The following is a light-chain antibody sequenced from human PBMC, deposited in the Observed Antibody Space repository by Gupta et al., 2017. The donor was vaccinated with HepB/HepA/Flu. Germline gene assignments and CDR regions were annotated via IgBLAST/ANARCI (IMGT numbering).Light chain of an antibody. Sequence: QSVLTQPPSVSGPPGQRVSIPCSGSSSNIGSNAVNWYQQIPGAAPKLLIYTNNQRPSGVPGRFSGSKSGTSASLAISGLQSEDEADYYCATWDDSLNGGVFGGGTKLTVL. CDR1: SSNIGSNA. V-gene: IGLV1-44*01. CDR2: TNN. J-gene: IGLJ3*02. CDR3: ATWDDSLNGGV.